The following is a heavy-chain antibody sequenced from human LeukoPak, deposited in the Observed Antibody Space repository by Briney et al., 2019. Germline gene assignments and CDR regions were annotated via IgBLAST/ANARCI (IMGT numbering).Heavy chain of an antibody. J-gene: IGHJ4*02. V-gene: IGHV1-58*01. CDR2: IVVGSGHT. D-gene: IGHD1-26*01. CDR1: GFIFATSA. Sequence: ASVKVSCKASGFIFATSAVQWVRQARGQRLEWIGWIVVGSGHTNYAQKFQERVTITRDMSTSTAYMEVSSLRSEDTAVYYCTTTLGATFDYWGQGTLVTVSS. CDR3: TTTLGATFDY.